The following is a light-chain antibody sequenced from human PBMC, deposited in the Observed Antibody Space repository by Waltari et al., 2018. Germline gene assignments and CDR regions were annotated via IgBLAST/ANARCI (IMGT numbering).Light chain of an antibody. CDR3: QQHHELQT. CDR2: DAS. J-gene: IGKJ2*01. V-gene: IGKV1-33*01. CDR1: QDISKY. Sequence: DIQMTQSPSSLSASGGDRVTSTCQASQDISKYLKWYPHTSGKAPKLLIYDASNLERGVPSRFRGYGSGTNFTFSISSLQPEDFATYFCQQHHELQTFGQGTKLDIK.